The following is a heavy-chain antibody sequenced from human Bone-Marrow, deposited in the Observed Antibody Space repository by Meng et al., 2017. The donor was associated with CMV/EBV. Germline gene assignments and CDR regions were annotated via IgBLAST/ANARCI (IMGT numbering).Heavy chain of an antibody. D-gene: IGHD5-18*01. J-gene: IGHJ4*02. Sequence: SVKVSCKASGCTFSSYAISWVRQAPGQGLEWMGGISPSLGIANYAQKFQGRVTMTADKSTSTAYMELSCLRSEDTSVYDSAREGGRGYSYGRGWDYWGQGTLVTVSS. CDR1: GCTFSSYA. V-gene: IGHV1-69*10. CDR2: ISPSLGIA. CDR3: AREGGRGYSYGRGWDY.